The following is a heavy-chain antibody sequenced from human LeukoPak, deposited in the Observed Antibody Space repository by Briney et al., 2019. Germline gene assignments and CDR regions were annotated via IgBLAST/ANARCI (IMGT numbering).Heavy chain of an antibody. CDR1: GYTFTSYG. J-gene: IGHJ4*02. CDR3: ASTRGYSGYEIYDY. V-gene: IGHV1-18*01. Sequence: ASVKVSCKASGYTFTSYGISWVRQAPGQGLEWMGWISAYNGNTNYAQKLRGRVTMTTDTSTSTAYMELRSLRSDDTAVYYCASTRGYSGYEIYDYWGQGTLVTVSS. CDR2: ISAYNGNT. D-gene: IGHD5-12*01.